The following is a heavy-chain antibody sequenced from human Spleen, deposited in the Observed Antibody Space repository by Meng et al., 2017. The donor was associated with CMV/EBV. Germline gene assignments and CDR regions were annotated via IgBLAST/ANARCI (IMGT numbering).Heavy chain of an antibody. J-gene: IGHJ4*02. D-gene: IGHD3-22*01. CDR1: GGSFSGYY. CDR2: IYYSGSA. CDR3: ARALYYYDSSGYYGHYFDY. V-gene: IGHV4-59*01. Sequence: SETLSLTCAVYGGSFSGYYWNWIRQSPGKGLEWIGYIYYSGSASYNPPLKSRVTISVDTSKNQFSLKLSSVTAADTAVYYCARALYYYDSSGYYGHYFDYWGQGTLVTVSS.